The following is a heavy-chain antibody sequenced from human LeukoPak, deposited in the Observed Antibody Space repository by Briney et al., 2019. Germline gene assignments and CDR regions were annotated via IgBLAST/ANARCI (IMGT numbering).Heavy chain of an antibody. CDR1: GGSISSYY. Sequence: KPSETLSLTCTVSGGSISSYYWSWIRQPPGKGLEWIGYIYYSGSTNYNPSLKSRVTISVDTSKNQFSLKLSSVTAADTAVYYCASDSSGYYFNYWGQGTLVTVSS. J-gene: IGHJ4*02. V-gene: IGHV4-59*01. CDR2: IYYSGST. D-gene: IGHD3-22*01. CDR3: ASDSSGYYFNY.